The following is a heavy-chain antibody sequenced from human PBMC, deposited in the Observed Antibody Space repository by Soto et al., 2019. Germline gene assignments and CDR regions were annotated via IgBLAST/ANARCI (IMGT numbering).Heavy chain of an antibody. CDR1: GGTFSSYA. V-gene: IGHV1-69*01. CDR2: IIPIFGTA. J-gene: IGHJ6*01. CDR3: ARLGYCSGGSCYSETRNYCYYGMDV. D-gene: IGHD2-15*01. Sequence: QVQLVQSGAEVKKPGSSVKVSCKASGGTFSSYAISWVRQAPGQGLEWMGGIIPIFGTANYAQKFQGRVTITAEESTSPAYMEVSSLRSEDTAVYYCARLGYCSGGSCYSETRNYCYYGMDVWGPGTTVTGSS.